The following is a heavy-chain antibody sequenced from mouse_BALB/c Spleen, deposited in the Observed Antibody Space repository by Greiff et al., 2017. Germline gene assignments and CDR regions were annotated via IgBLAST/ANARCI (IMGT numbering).Heavy chain of an antibody. J-gene: IGHJ4*01. Sequence: QVQLRQPGAELVKPGASVKLSCKASGYTFTSYWMHWVKQRPGQGLEWIGEINPSNGRTNYNEKFKSKATLTVDKSSSTAYMQLSSLTSEDSAVYYCARSYGNYVGAMDYWGQGTSVTVSS. CDR3: ARSYGNYVGAMDY. V-gene: IGHV1S81*02. D-gene: IGHD2-10*02. CDR2: INPSNGRT. CDR1: GYTFTSYW.